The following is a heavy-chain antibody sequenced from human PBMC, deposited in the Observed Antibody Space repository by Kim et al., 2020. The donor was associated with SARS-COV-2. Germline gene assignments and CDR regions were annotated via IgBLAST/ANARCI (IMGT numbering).Heavy chain of an antibody. CDR2: INTNTGNP. CDR1: VYTFTSYA. D-gene: IGHD2-2*01. V-gene: IGHV7-4-1*02. Sequence: ASVQVSCKASVYTFTSYAMNWVRPAPGQGLEWMGWINTNTGNPKYAQGFTGRFVFSLDTSVSTAYLQISSLTAEDTAVYYCASGPAYCSSTSCYLWFDPWGQGTLVTVSS. J-gene: IGHJ5*02. CDR3: ASGPAYCSSTSCYLWFDP.